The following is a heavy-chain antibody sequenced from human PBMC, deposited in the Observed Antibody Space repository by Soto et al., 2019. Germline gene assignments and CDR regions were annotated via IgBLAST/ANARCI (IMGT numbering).Heavy chain of an antibody. V-gene: IGHV3-33*01. CDR3: ARDTPQVLLQPDYGIDV. Sequence: QVQLVESGGGVVQPGRSLRLSCAASGFTFSSYGMHWVRQAPGKGLEWVAVIWYDGSNKYYADSVQGRFTIPRDNSKNTLYLQMNSLRAEDTAGYYCARDTPQVLLQPDYGIDVRGQGTTVTVSS. D-gene: IGHD2-15*01. J-gene: IGHJ6*01. CDR2: IWYDGSNK. CDR1: GFTFSSYG.